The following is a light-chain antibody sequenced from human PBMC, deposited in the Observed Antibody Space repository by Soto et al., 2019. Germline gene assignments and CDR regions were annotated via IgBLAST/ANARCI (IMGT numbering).Light chain of an antibody. CDR1: SSDVGGYNY. V-gene: IGLV2-14*01. Sequence: QSALTQPASVSGSPGQSITISCTGTSSDVGGYNYVSWYQQHPGKAPKLMIYDVSNRPSGVSNRFSGSKSGNTASLTISGLQAEDEADYYCSSYTSSSTPWVFGGGPQLTV. CDR2: DVS. CDR3: SSYTSSSTPWV. J-gene: IGLJ3*02.